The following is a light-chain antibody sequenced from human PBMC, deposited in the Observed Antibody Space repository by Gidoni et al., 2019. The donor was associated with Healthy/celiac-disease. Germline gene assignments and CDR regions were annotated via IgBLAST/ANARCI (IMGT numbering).Light chain of an antibody. J-gene: IGKJ4*01. Sequence: DIVMTQPPDSMAAFLGERATINRKSSQSILYSSNNKNYLAWYQQKPGQPPKLLIYWASTRESGVPDRCSGSGSGTDFTLTISSLQAEDVAVYYCQQYYSTPPLTFGGGTKVEIK. CDR1: QSILYSSNNKNY. CDR3: QQYYSTPPLT. V-gene: IGKV4-1*01. CDR2: WAS.